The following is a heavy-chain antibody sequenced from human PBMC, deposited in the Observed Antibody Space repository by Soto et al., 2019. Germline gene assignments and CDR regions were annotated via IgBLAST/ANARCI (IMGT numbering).Heavy chain of an antibody. CDR3: ASDQFYEVTAPSWFDP. J-gene: IGHJ5*02. D-gene: IGHD2-21*02. Sequence: ASVKVSCKASGYTFTGYYMHWVRQAPGQGLEWMGWINPNSGGTNYAQKFQGRVTMTRDTSISTAYMELSRLRSDDTAVYYCASDQFYEVTAPSWFDPWGQGTLVTVSS. CDR1: GYTFTGYY. CDR2: INPNSGGT. V-gene: IGHV1-2*02.